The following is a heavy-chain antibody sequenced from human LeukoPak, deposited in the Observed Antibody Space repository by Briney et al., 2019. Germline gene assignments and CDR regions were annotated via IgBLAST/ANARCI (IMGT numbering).Heavy chain of an antibody. CDR2: IYYIGRT. J-gene: IGHJ4*02. CDR1: GGSISTYY. V-gene: IGHV4-59*01. CDR3: AGVHDGGNSFSFGY. D-gene: IGHD4-23*01. Sequence: SETLSLTSTVPGGSISTYYWSCIRPPPRKGLEWIWDIYYIGRTNYNPSLTSRATTSVDTPKNPFSPKLSSVMAADTAVYYCAGVHDGGNSFSFGYWGQGTLVTVSS.